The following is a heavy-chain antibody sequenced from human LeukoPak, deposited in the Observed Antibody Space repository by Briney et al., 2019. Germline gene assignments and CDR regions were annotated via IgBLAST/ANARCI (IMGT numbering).Heavy chain of an antibody. CDR2: ISSSSSYI. CDR1: GFTFSSYS. Sequence: GGSLRLSCAASGFTFSSYSMNWVRQAPGKGVEWVSSISSSSSYIYYADSVKGRFTISRDNAKNSLYLQMNSLRAEDTAVYYCAREAPQAGTDYWGQGTLVTVSS. V-gene: IGHV3-21*01. D-gene: IGHD6-13*01. J-gene: IGHJ4*02. CDR3: AREAPQAGTDY.